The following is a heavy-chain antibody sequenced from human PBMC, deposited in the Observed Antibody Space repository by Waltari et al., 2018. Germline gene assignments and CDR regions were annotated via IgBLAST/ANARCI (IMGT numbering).Heavy chain of an antibody. Sequence: QVQLVESGGGVVQPGRSLRLSCAASGFTFSSYAMHWVRQAPGKGLEWVAVISYDGSNKYYADSGKGRFTISRDNSKNTLYLQMNSLRVEDTALYYCARGINESFEPWGQGTLVTVSS. CDR1: GFTFSSYA. CDR3: ARGINESFEP. CDR2: ISYDGSNK. D-gene: IGHD1-1*01. J-gene: IGHJ5*02. V-gene: IGHV3-30*14.